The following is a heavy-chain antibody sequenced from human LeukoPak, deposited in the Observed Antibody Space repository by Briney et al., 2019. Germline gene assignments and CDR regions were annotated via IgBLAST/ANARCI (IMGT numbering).Heavy chain of an antibody. D-gene: IGHD3-3*01. Sequence: GASVKVSCKASGYTFTSYGISWVRQAPGQGLEWMGWISAYNGNTNYAQKLQGRVTMTTDTSTSTAYMELRSLRSDDTAVYYCARGTSYDFGSVYFPPSYYYSGMDVWGKGPRVTVSS. V-gene: IGHV1-18*01. J-gene: IGHJ6*04. CDR1: GYTFTSYG. CDR3: ARGTSYDFGSVYFPPSYYYSGMDV. CDR2: ISAYNGNT.